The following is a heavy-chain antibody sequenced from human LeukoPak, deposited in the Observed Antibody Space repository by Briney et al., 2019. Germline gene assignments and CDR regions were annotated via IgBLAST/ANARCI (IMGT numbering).Heavy chain of an antibody. Sequence: SETLSLTCTVSGGSISSSSYYWGWIRQPPGKGLEWIGSIYYSGSTYYNPSLKSRVTISVDTSKNQFSLRLTSVTAADTAVYYCARHISGATKELSAFDIWGQGTMVNVSS. CDR1: GGSISSSSYY. V-gene: IGHV4-39*01. D-gene: IGHD1-20*01. J-gene: IGHJ3*02. CDR2: IYYSGST. CDR3: ARHISGATKELSAFDI.